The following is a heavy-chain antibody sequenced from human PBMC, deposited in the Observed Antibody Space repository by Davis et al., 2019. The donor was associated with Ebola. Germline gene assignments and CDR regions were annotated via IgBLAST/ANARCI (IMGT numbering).Heavy chain of an antibody. J-gene: IGHJ6*02. V-gene: IGHV3-7*01. CDR3: ARGVAARPRGGMDV. CDR1: GFTFSSYW. Sequence: PGGSLRLSCAASGFTFSSYWMSWVRQAPGKGLEWVANIKQDGSEKYYVDSVKGRFTISRDNAKNSLYLQMNSLRAEDTAVYYCARGVAARPRGGMDVWGQGTTVTVSS. CDR2: IKQDGSEK. D-gene: IGHD6-6*01.